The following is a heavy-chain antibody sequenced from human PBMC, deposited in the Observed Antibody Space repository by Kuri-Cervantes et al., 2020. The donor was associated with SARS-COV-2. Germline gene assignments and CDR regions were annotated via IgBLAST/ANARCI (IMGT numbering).Heavy chain of an antibody. CDR2: IYYSGST. V-gene: IGHV4-61*01. CDR1: GGSVSSGSHY. CDR3: ARTLDYYGSGTYCFDY. Sequence: ESLKISCIVSGGSVSSGSHYWSWIRQPPGKGLEWIGYIYYSGSTKYNPSLKSRVTMSVDTSKNQFSLKLNSVTPADTAVYYCARTLDYYGSGTYCFDYWVQGTLVTVSS. D-gene: IGHD3-10*01. J-gene: IGHJ4*02.